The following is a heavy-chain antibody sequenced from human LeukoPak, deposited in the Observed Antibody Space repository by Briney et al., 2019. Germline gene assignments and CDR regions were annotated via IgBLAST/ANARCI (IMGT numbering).Heavy chain of an antibody. CDR1: GGSISSYY. J-gene: IGHJ6*03. D-gene: IGHD3-3*01. V-gene: IGHV4-59*01. CDR3: ARDKDPHLRFLEWPTNYYYYMDV. CDR2: IYYSGST. Sequence: SETLSLTCTVSGGSISSYYWSWIRQPPGKGLEWIGYIYYSGSTNYNPSLKSRATISVDTSKNQFSLKLSSVTAADTAVYYCARDKDPHLRFLEWPTNYYYYMDVWGKGTTVTVSS.